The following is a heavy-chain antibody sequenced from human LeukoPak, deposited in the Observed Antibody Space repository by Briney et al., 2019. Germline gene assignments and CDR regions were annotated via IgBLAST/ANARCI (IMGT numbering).Heavy chain of an antibody. Sequence: GGSLRLSCAASGVTFSSYAMHWVRQAPGKGLDWMAVISYDGSNKYYADSVKGRFTISRDNSKNTLYLQMSSLRAEDTAVYYCAKSYSSGRYTADAFDIWGQGTMVTVSS. CDR3: AKSYSSGRYTADAFDI. CDR2: ISYDGSNK. V-gene: IGHV3-30-3*01. J-gene: IGHJ3*02. CDR1: GVTFSSYA. D-gene: IGHD6-19*01.